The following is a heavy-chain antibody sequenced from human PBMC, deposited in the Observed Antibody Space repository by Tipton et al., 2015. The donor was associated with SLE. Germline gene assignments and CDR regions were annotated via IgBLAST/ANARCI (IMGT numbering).Heavy chain of an antibody. V-gene: IGHV4-39*01. J-gene: IGHJ4*02. Sequence: TLSLTCTVSGGSISSGDDYWGWIRQPPGKGLEWIGSIYYSGATYYKLSLKSRVTMSVDTSKNQFSLTLSSVIVADTAIYYCARGLDWGSDPRIFDYWGQGTLATVSS. CDR2: IYYSGAT. CDR3: ARGLDWGSDPRIFDY. D-gene: IGHD3/OR15-3a*01. CDR1: GGSISSGDDY.